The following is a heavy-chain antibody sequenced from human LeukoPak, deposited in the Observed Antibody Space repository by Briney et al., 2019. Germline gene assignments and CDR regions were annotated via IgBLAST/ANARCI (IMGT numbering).Heavy chain of an antibody. V-gene: IGHV4-59*01. CDR1: GGSISSYY. D-gene: IGHD3-10*01. Sequence: PSETLSLTCTVSGGSISSYYWSWIRQPPGKGLEWIGYIYYSGSTNYNPSLKSRVTISVDTSKNQFSLKLSSVTAADTAVYYCARGQWGHFMVRGVIMTTYFDYWGPGTLVTVSS. CDR3: ARGQWGHFMVRGVIMTTYFDY. CDR2: IYYSGST. J-gene: IGHJ4*02.